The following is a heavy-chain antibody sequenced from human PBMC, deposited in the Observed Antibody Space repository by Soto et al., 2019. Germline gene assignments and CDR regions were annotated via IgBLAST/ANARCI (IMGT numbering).Heavy chain of an antibody. V-gene: IGHV3-23*01. CDR3: ARRGSGSYYDY. D-gene: IGHD1-26*01. CDR1: GFTFSSYA. Sequence: EVQLLESGGGLVQPGGSLRLSCAASGFTFSSYAMSWVRQAPGKGLEWVSVISGSGDRTYYADSVKGRFTISRDNSKNTLYLQMNSLRAEDTTVYYCARRGSGSYYDYWGQGTLVTVSS. CDR2: ISGSGDRT. J-gene: IGHJ4*02.